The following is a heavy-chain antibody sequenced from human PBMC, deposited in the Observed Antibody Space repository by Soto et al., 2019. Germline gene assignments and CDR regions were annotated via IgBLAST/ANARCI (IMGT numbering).Heavy chain of an antibody. J-gene: IGHJ5*02. Sequence: VASVKVSCKASGFTFIEYSIHWVRQAPGQGLEWIGWINPNTGDTNYAQNFHDRVTMTTDTSISTAYMELSSLTSDDTATYFCARERGTYFGSGIFYYRFDAWGPGVLVTVSS. V-gene: IGHV1-2*02. CDR1: GFTFIEYS. D-gene: IGHD3-10*01. CDR2: INPNTGDT. CDR3: ARERGTYFGSGIFYYRFDA.